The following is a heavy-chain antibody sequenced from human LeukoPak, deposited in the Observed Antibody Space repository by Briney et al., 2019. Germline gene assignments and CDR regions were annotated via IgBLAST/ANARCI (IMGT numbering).Heavy chain of an antibody. Sequence: GRSLRLSCAAPGFTFSSYGMDWVRQAPGKGLEWVAVISYDGSNKYYADSVKGRFTISRDNSKNTLYLQMNSLRAEDTAVYYCAKGVYAFDIWGQGTMVTVSS. J-gene: IGHJ3*02. V-gene: IGHV3-30*18. CDR2: ISYDGSNK. CDR1: GFTFSSYG. CDR3: AKGVYAFDI.